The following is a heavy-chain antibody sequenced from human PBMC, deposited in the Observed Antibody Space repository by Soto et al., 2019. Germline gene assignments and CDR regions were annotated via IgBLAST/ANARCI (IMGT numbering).Heavy chain of an antibody. V-gene: IGHV3-11*06. CDR1: GFTFSDYY. CDR3: ARDFNSSSSRDFDY. J-gene: IGHJ4*02. CDR2: ISNSNSYT. Sequence: SLRLSCAASGFTFSDYYMSWIRQAPGKGLEWVSYISNSNSYTNYADSVKGRFTISRDNAKNSLYLQMNSLTVEDTAVYFCARDFNSSSSRDFDYWGQGTLVTVS. D-gene: IGHD6-6*01.